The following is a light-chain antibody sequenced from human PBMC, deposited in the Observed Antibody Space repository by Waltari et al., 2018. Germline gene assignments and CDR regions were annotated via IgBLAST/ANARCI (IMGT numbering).Light chain of an antibody. CDR1: SSAVGGYNY. CDR2: DVS. J-gene: IGLJ3*02. CDR3: NSYTSSNTWV. V-gene: IGLV2-14*03. Sequence: QSALTQPASVSGSPGQSITIPCTGTSSAVGGYNYVSWYQHHPGKAPKLMIYDVSKRPSGVSNRFSGSKSGNTASLTISGLQADDEADYYCNSYTSSNTWVFGGGTKLTVL.